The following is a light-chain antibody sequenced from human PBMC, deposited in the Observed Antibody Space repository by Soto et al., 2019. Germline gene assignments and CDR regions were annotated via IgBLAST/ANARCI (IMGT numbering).Light chain of an antibody. J-gene: IGKJ4*01. CDR3: QQANSFPLT. V-gene: IGKV1-12*01. Sequence: DIQLTQSPSSVSASVGDRVTITCRASQGISGYLAWYQQKPGKVPKLLIYAASSLQSGVPLRFSGSGSGTDFTLTISSLQAEDSATYYCQQANSFPLTFGGGTKWIS. CDR1: QGISGY. CDR2: AAS.